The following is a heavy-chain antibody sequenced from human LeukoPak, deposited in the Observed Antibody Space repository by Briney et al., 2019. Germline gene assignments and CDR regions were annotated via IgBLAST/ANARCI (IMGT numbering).Heavy chain of an antibody. J-gene: IGHJ4*02. CDR3: ARGNYDFWAILDS. CDR1: GHTFTSYD. V-gene: IGHV1-69*05. CDR2: IIPIFDST. D-gene: IGHD3-3*01. Sequence: SVKVSCKASGHTFTSYDINWVRQAPGQGLEWMGRIIPIFDSTNYAQSFQGRVTFTTDDSTNTAYMELSGLRYEDTAVYYCARGNYDFWAILDSWGQGTPVTVSS.